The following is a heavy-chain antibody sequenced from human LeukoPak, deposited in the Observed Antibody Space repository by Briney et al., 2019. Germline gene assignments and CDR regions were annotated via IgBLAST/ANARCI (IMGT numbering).Heavy chain of an antibody. V-gene: IGHV3-7*01. CDR3: ARDLHRGVTRP. D-gene: IGHD2-21*02. CDR1: GFTFSSHW. J-gene: IGHJ5*02. CDR2: IKQDGTEI. Sequence: GGSLRLSCAASGFTFSSHWMSWVRQAPGKGPEWVANIKQDGTEIYYVDSVKGRFTISRDNAKNSLYLQMNSLRAEDTAVYYCARDLHRGVTRPWGQGTLVTVSS.